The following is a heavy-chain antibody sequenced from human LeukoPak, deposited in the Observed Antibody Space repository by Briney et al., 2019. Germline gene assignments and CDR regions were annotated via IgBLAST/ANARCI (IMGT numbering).Heavy chain of an antibody. CDR3: ARDSYGSSGYFDY. D-gene: IGHD3-22*01. J-gene: IGHJ4*02. V-gene: IGHV3-21*01. CDR2: IRSSSSYI. Sequence: GGALRLSRPASRFTFSNHSMNWVRQAPATALEWVSSIRSSSSYIYHAASVKGRFTISRDTAKNSLYLQMNSLRAEDTAVYYCARDSYGSSGYFDYWGQGTLVTVSS. CDR1: RFTFSNHS.